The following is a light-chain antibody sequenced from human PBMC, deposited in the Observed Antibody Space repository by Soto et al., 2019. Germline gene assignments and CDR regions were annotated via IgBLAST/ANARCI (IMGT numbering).Light chain of an antibody. CDR2: LGS. J-gene: IGKJ3*01. CDR1: QRLLHSNGYHY. V-gene: IGKV2-28*01. CDR3: MQALQTPFT. Sequence: DIVMTQSPLSLPVTPGEPASISCRSSQRLLHSNGYHYLDWYLQKPGQSPQLLSYLGSNRASWVPDRFSESGSGTDITLKISRVEAEDVGVYYCMQALQTPFTFGPGTKVHIK.